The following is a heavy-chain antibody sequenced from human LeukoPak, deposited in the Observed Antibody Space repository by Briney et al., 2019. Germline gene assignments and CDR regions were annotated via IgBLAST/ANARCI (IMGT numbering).Heavy chain of an antibody. Sequence: SETLSLTCTVSGGSISSSSYYWGWIRQPPGKGLEWIGSIYYSGSTYYNPSLKSRVTISVDTSKNQFSLKLSSVTAADTAVYYCARRRATMVRGVRATWIDPWGQGTLVTVSS. J-gene: IGHJ5*02. CDR3: ARRRATMVRGVRATWIDP. CDR2: IYYSGST. CDR1: GGSISSSSYY. D-gene: IGHD3-10*01. V-gene: IGHV4-39*07.